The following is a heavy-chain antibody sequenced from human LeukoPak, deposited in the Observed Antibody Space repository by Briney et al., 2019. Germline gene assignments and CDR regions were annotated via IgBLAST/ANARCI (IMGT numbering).Heavy chain of an antibody. V-gene: IGHV4-39*02. J-gene: IGHJ6*02. CDR2: IYYSGST. CDR1: GGSISSSSYC. D-gene: IGHD6-6*01. Sequence: PETLSLTCALPGGSISSSSYCWGWIRQPPGKGLEWTGRIYYSGSTYYNPSLKSRVTITVDTSKIHFCLKLSSVTAADTAVYYCARYEFSSSSCMDVWGQGTTVTVSS. CDR3: ARYEFSSSSCMDV.